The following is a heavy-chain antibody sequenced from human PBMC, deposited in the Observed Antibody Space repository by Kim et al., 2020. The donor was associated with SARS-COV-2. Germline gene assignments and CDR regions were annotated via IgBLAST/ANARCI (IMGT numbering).Heavy chain of an antibody. V-gene: IGHV4-59*08. D-gene: IGHD3-22*01. CDR2: IYYSGST. J-gene: IGHJ4*02. CDR1: GGSISSYY. CDR3: ASLTADYYDSSGSNDY. Sequence: SETLSLTCTVSGGSISSYYWSWIRQPPGKGLEWIGYIYYSGSTNYNPSLKSRVTISVDTSKNQFSLKLSSVTAADTAVYYCASLTADYYDSSGSNDYWGQGTLVTVSS.